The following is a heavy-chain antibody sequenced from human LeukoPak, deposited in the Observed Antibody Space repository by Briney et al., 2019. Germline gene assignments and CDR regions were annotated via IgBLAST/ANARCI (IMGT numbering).Heavy chain of an antibody. D-gene: IGHD1-26*01. CDR2: IDQHGSES. V-gene: IGHV3-7*01. J-gene: IGHJ4*02. Sequence: GGSLRLSCAVSGFTFSDYWMSWVRQAPGKGLEWVANIDQHGSESNHVDSVKGRFTISRDNAKNSLYLQMISLRAEDTAVYYCARGGGTFDYWSQGTLVTVSS. CDR1: GFTFSDYW. CDR3: ARGGGTFDY.